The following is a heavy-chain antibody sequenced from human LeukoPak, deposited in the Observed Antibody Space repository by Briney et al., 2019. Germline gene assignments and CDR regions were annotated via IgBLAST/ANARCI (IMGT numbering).Heavy chain of an antibody. CDR1: GGTFSSYA. J-gene: IGHJ5*02. V-gene: IGHV1-18*01. D-gene: IGHD3-22*01. CDR3: ARDRERHYDSSGT. Sequence: ASVKVSCKASGGTFSSYAISWVRQAPGQGLEWMGWISAYNGNTNYAQKLQGRVTMTTDTSTSTAYMELRSLRSDDTAVYYCARDRERHYDSSGTWGQGTLVTVSS. CDR2: ISAYNGNT.